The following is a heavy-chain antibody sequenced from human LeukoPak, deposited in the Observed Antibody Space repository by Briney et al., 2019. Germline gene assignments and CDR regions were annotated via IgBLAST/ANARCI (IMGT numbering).Heavy chain of an antibody. D-gene: IGHD6-19*01. Sequence: GGSLRLSCAASGFTFSSYSMNWVRQAPGKGLEWISYVSYSSSTIYYADSVKGRFTISRDNAKNSLYLQMNSLRDEDTAVYYCSRTRSVAGSSIYFDYWGQGTLVTVSS. CDR2: VSYSSSTI. CDR3: SRTRSVAGSSIYFDY. V-gene: IGHV3-48*02. J-gene: IGHJ4*02. CDR1: GFTFSSYS.